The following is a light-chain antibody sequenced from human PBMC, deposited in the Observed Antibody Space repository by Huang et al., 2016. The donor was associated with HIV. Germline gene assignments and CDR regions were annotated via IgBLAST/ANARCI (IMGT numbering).Light chain of an antibody. V-gene: IGKV3-15*01. Sequence: EIVMTQSPATLSLSPGERATLSCRASQRIGTNLAWYQQNPGQAPRLLIYGGSTRASGIPDRFSGSGSGTEFTRTIDSLQAEDVAVYYCQQYQVWPPATFGQGTRVEIK. CDR2: GGS. J-gene: IGKJ1*01. CDR1: QRIGTN. CDR3: QQYQVWPPAT.